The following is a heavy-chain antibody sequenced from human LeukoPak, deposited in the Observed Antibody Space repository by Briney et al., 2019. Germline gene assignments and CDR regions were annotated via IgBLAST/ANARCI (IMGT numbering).Heavy chain of an antibody. Sequence: SETLSLTCTVSGDSISSGGYYWSWIRQPPGKGLEWIGYVYYIGSTNYNPSLKSRVTISVDTSKNQFSLKLSSVTAADTAVYYCARLSVDTAMVPYFDYWGQGTLVTVSS. V-gene: IGHV4-61*08. CDR1: GDSISSGGYY. CDR2: VYYIGST. D-gene: IGHD5-18*01. J-gene: IGHJ4*02. CDR3: ARLSVDTAMVPYFDY.